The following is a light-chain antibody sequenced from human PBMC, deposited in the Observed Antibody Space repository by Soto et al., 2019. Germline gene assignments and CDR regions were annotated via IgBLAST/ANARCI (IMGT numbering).Light chain of an antibody. CDR3: QQYGSSLTIT. CDR1: QSVSSSY. V-gene: IGKV3-20*01. Sequence: EIVWTQSPGTLSLSPGERATLSCRASQSVSSSYLAWYQQKPGQAPRLLIYGASSRATGIPDRFSGSGSGTDFTLTINRLEPEDFAVYYCQQYGSSLTITFGQGTRLEIK. J-gene: IGKJ5*01. CDR2: GAS.